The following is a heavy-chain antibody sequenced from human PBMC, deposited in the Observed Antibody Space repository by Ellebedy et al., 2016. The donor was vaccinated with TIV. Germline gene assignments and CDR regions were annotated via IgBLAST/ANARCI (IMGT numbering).Heavy chain of an antibody. CDR3: AKGTFWGDYADVDY. Sequence: GESLKISXAASGFTFSSYSMNWVRQAPGKGLEWVSSISSSSSYIYYADSVKGRFTISRDNAKNSLYLQMNSLRAEDTALYYCAKGTFWGDYADVDYWGQGTLVTVSS. CDR1: GFTFSSYS. V-gene: IGHV3-21*04. D-gene: IGHD4-17*01. CDR2: ISSSSSYI. J-gene: IGHJ4*02.